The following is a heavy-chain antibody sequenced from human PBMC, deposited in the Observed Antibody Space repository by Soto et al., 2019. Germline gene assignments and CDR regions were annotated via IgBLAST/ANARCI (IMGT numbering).Heavy chain of an antibody. Sequence: GESLKISCKGSGYSFTSYCIGWLRQMPGKGLDWMGIIYPGDSDTRYSPSFQCQVAISADKSISTAYLQCSGLKASDTAMYYCARMGVATISYFDYWGQGTLVTVSS. J-gene: IGHJ4*02. CDR1: GYSFTSYC. V-gene: IGHV5-51*01. CDR3: ARMGVATISYFDY. CDR2: IYPGDSDT. D-gene: IGHD5-12*01.